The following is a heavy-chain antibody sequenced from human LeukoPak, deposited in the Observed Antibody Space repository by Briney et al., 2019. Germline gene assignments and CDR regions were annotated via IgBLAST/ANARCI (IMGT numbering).Heavy chain of an antibody. D-gene: IGHD2-8*01. V-gene: IGHV3-30*18. Sequence: GGSLRLSCAASGFTFSSYGMHWVRQAPGKGLEWVAVISYDGSNKYYADSVKGRFTISRDNSKSTLYLQMNSLRAEDTAVYYCAKGGRRVYATRPSVYYFDYWGQGTLVTVSS. CDR2: ISYDGSNK. CDR3: AKGGRRVYATRPSVYYFDY. CDR1: GFTFSSYG. J-gene: IGHJ4*02.